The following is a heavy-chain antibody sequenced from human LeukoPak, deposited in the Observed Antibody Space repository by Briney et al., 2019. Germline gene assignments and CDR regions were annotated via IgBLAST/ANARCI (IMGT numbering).Heavy chain of an antibody. D-gene: IGHD1-26*01. CDR3: ATGQDSGSTYYFDD. Sequence: PGGSLRLSCAASGFTFSRYWMGWVRQAPGKGREWVANIKKDGSEKYYVDSVKGRFTISRDNAQNSLYLQMNILRAEDTAVYYCATGQDSGSTYYFDDWGQGTLVTVSS. CDR1: GFTFSRYW. V-gene: IGHV3-7*01. J-gene: IGHJ4*02. CDR2: IKKDGSEK.